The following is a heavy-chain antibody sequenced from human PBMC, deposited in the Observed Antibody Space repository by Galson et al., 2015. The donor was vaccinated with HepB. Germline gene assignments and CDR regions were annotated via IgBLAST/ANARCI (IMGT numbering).Heavy chain of an antibody. V-gene: IGHV3-33*01. J-gene: IGHJ3*02. CDR1: GFTFSSYG. D-gene: IGHD4-23*01. CDR2: IWYDGSNK. Sequence: SLRLSCAASGFTFSSYGMHWVRQAPGKGLEWVAVIWYDGSNKYYADSVKGRFTISRDNSKNTLYLQMNSLRAEDTAVYYCARAPVKNGGARGAFDIWGQGTMVTVSS. CDR3: ARAPVKNGGARGAFDI.